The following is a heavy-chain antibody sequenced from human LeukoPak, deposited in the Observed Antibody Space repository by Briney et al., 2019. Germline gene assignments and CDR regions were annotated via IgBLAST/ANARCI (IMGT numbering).Heavy chain of an antibody. CDR3: ARVKTYDYVWGSYGTKTHLDY. J-gene: IGHJ4*02. CDR2: ISSSSSYI. V-gene: IGHV3-21*01. Sequence: GGSLRLSCAASGLTFSSYSMNWVRQAPGKGLEWVSSISSSSSYIYYADSVKGRFTISRDNAKNSLYLQMNSLRAEDTAVYYCARVKTYDYVWGSYGTKTHLDYWGQGTLVTVSS. CDR1: GLTFSSYS. D-gene: IGHD3-16*01.